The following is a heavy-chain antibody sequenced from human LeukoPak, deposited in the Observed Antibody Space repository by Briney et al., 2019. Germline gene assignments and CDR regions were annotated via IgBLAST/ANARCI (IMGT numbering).Heavy chain of an antibody. V-gene: IGHV1-18*01. D-gene: IGHD1-26*01. J-gene: IGHJ4*02. CDR3: ARDLRFHISVNSGSYAVDY. CDR2: ISAYNGNT. Sequence: GASVKVSCKASGYTFTSYGISWVRQAPGQGLEWMGWISAYNGNTNYAQKLQGRVTVTTDTSTSTAYMELRSLRPDDTAVYYCARDLRFHISVNSGSYAVDYWGQGTLVTVSS. CDR1: GYTFTSYG.